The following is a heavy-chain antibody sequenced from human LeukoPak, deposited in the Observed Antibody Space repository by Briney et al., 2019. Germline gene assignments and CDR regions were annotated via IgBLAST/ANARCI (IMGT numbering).Heavy chain of an antibody. CDR3: AKDGPRIVGANYFDY. CDR2: ISYDGSNK. V-gene: IGHV3-30*18. D-gene: IGHD1-26*01. CDR1: GFTFSSYG. Sequence: GGSLRLSCAASGFTFSSYGMHWVRQAPGKGLEWVAVISYDGSNKYYADSVKGRFTISRDNSKNTLYLQMNSLRAEDTAVYYCAKDGPRIVGANYFDYWGQGTLVTVSS. J-gene: IGHJ4*02.